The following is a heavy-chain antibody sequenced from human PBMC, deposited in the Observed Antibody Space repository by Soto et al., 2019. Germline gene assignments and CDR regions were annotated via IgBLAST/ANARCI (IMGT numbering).Heavy chain of an antibody. V-gene: IGHV1-69*13. D-gene: IGHD3-22*01. Sequence: SVNVYCPASGGTFSSYAISWVRQAPGQGLEWMGGIIPIFGTANYAQKFQGRVTITADESTSTAYMELSSLRSEDTAVYYCARGGTKDYDSRGYQGWVYWGPGTLLTVST. J-gene: IGHJ4*02. CDR3: ARGGTKDYDSRGYQGWVY. CDR2: IIPIFGTA. CDR1: GGTFSSYA.